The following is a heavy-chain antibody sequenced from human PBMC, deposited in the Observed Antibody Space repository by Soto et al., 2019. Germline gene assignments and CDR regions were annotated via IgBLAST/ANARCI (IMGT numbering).Heavy chain of an antibody. CDR2: INSDGSST. CDR3: ARDDMVTFGGVIRGHAFDI. CDR1: GFTFGNYW. Sequence: GSLKISCAASGFTFGNYWMQWVRQAPGKGLMWVSRINSDGSSTIYADSVKGRFTTTRDNAKNTLYLQMNRLRDEDTAVYYCARDDMVTFGGVIRGHAFDIWGQGTLVTVSS. V-gene: IGHV3-74*01. D-gene: IGHD3-16*01. J-gene: IGHJ3*02.